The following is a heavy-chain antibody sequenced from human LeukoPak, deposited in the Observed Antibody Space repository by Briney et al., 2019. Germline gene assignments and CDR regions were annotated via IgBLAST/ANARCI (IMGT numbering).Heavy chain of an antibody. J-gene: IGHJ4*02. V-gene: IGHV4-59*12. CDR3: AGERGEEYSSGWYKRNYFDN. D-gene: IGHD6-19*01. CDR1: GGSISSYY. CDR2: GDYSGGT. Sequence: SETLSLTCSVSGGSISSYYWSWIRQPPGKGLEWIASGDYSGGTYYNPSLESRVAISADMSKNQFSLKLTSVTGADTAVYYCAGERGEEYSSGWYKRNYFDNWGQGIRVTVSS.